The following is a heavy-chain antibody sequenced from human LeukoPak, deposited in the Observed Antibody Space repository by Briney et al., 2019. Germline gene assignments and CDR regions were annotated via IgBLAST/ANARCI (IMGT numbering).Heavy chain of an antibody. CDR1: GGSISSYY. J-gene: IGHJ4*02. D-gene: IGHD3-22*01. Sequence: SSETLSLTCTVSGGSISSYYWSWIRQPPGKGLEWIGYIYYSGSTNYNPSLKSRVTISVDTSKNQFSLNLSSVTAADTAVYYCARSSGYYRNFDYWGQGTLVTVSS. CDR2: IYYSGST. V-gene: IGHV4-59*01. CDR3: ARSSGYYRNFDY.